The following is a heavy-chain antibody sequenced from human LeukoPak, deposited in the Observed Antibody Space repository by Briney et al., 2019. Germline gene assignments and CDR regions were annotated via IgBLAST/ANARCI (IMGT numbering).Heavy chain of an antibody. D-gene: IGHD3-10*01. J-gene: IGHJ4*02. CDR3: ARPTMVRGVIMGYFDY. V-gene: IGHV3-30*03. Sequence: GGSLRLSCAASGFTFSSYGMHWVRQAPGKGLEWVAVISYDGSNKYYADSVKGRFTISRDNSKNTLYLQMNSLRAEDTAVYYCARPTMVRGVIMGYFDYWGQGTLVTVSS. CDR1: GFTFSSYG. CDR2: ISYDGSNK.